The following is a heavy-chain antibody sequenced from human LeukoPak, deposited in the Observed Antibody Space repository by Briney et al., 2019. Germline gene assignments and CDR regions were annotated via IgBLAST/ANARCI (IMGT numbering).Heavy chain of an antibody. CDR1: GFTFSSYW. CDR2: INSDGSST. V-gene: IGHV3-74*01. J-gene: IGHJ4*02. Sequence: GGSLRLSCAASGFTFSSYWMHWVRQAPGKGLVWVSRINSDGSSTSYADSVKGRFTISRDNAKNTLYLQMNSLRAEDTAVYSCAKGGYYDDYPFDNWGQGTLVTVSS. D-gene: IGHD4-17*01. CDR3: AKGGYYDDYPFDN.